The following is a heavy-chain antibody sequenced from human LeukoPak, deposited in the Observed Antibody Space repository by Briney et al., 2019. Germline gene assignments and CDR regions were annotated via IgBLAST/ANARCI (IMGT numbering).Heavy chain of an antibody. CDR1: GGSFSGYY. CDR3: AGMRWLRTYHGY. J-gene: IGHJ4*02. CDR2: INHSGST. Sequence: PSETLSLTCAVYGGSFSGYYWSWIRQPPGKGLERIGEINHSGSTNYNPSLKSRVTISVDTSKNQFSLKLSSVTAADTAVYYCAGMRWLRTYHGYWGQGTLVTVSS. V-gene: IGHV4-34*01. D-gene: IGHD5-24*01.